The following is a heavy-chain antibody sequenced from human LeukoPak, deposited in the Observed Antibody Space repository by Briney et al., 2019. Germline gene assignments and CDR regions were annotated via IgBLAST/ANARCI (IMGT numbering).Heavy chain of an antibody. V-gene: IGHV4-61*02. Sequence: SETLSLTCAVSGYSISSGYYWSWIRQPAGKGLEWIGRMYTSGSTNYNPSLKSRVTISVDTSKNQFSLKLSSVTAADTAVYYCAREEYSSSSVDYWGQGTLVTVSS. J-gene: IGHJ4*02. D-gene: IGHD6-6*01. CDR1: GYSISSGYY. CDR2: MYTSGST. CDR3: AREEYSSSSVDY.